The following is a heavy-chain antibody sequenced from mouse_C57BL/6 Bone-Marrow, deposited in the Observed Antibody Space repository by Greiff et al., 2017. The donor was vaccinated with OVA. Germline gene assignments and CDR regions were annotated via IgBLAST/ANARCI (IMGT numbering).Heavy chain of an antibody. CDR2: IYPRSGNT. CDR3: AREKDHYYGSSYWYFDV. Sequence: QVQLQQSGAELARPGASVKLSCKASGYTFTSYGISWVKQRTGQGLEWIGEIYPRSGNTYYNEKFKGKATLTADKSSSTAYMELRSLTSEDSAVYFCAREKDHYYGSSYWYFDVWGTGTTVTVSS. D-gene: IGHD1-1*01. V-gene: IGHV1-81*01. J-gene: IGHJ1*03. CDR1: GYTFTSYG.